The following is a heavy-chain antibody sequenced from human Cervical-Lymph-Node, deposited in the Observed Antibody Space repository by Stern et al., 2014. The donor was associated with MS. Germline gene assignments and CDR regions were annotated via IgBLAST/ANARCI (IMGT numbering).Heavy chain of an antibody. CDR3: AREARITIFGVVVGIDY. CDR2: ISAYKGNT. V-gene: IGHV1-18*01. J-gene: IGHJ4*02. CDR1: GYTFTSYG. D-gene: IGHD3-3*01. Sequence: VQLVESGAEVKKPGASVKVSCKASGYTFTSYGISWVRQAPGQGLEWMGWISAYKGNTNYAQKLQGRVTMTTDTSTSTAYMELRSLRSDDTAVYYCAREARITIFGVVVGIDYWGQGTLVTVSS.